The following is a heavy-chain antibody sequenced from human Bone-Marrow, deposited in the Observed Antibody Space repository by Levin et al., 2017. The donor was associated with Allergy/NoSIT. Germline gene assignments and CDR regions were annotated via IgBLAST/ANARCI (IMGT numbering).Heavy chain of an antibody. CDR3: ARNRPETANGY. Sequence: AGGSLRLSCAASGVTVSNNYMTWVRQPPGKGLELVSLIYSNGDIHYADSVKGRFIISRDSSKNTVYLQMNSVRTEDTAVYYCARNRPETANGYWGQGTLVTVSS. J-gene: IGHJ4*02. CDR2: IYSNGDI. D-gene: IGHD1-14*01. V-gene: IGHV3-66*01. CDR1: GVTVSNNY.